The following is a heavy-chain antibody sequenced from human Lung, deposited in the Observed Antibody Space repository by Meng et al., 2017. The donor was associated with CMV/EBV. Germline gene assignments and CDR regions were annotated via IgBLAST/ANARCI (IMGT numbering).Heavy chain of an antibody. J-gene: IGHJ6*02. D-gene: IGHD1-26*01. CDR2: IHHSGSS. CDR3: ARGHTNSGSFVGYYALDV. CDR1: GASISSYY. Sequence: ESLKISCTVSGASISSYYWSWIRQPPGRGLEWIGNIHHSGSSNYNPSLKGRVTMSVATSEDQFSLRLNSVTAADTAVYYCARGHTNSGSFVGYYALDVWGQGATVTVSS. V-gene: IGHV4-59*01.